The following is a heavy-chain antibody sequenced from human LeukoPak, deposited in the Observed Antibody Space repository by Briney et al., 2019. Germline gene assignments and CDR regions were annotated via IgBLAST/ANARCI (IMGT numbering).Heavy chain of an antibody. CDR1: GFTFTSYD. CDR2: ISDSGGST. Sequence: PGGSLRLSCAASGFTFTSYDMSWVRQAPGKGLEWVSGISDSGGSTYYADSVKGRFTISRDNSKNTLYLQMNSLRDEDTAVYYCAKDLYPLSSGYLFDDWGQGTLVTVSS. V-gene: IGHV3-23*01. CDR3: AKDLYPLSSGYLFDD. D-gene: IGHD3-22*01. J-gene: IGHJ4*02.